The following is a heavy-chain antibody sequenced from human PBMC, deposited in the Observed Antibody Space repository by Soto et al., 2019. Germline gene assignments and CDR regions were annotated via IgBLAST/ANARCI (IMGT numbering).Heavy chain of an antibody. CDR1: GGSISSYY. Sequence: PSETLSLTCTVSGGSISSYYWSWIRQPPGKGLEWIGYIYYSGSTNYNPSLKSRVTISVDTSKNQSSLKLSSVTAADTAVYYCGRDMWSLPPYDDGMAVWGQGTTVTVSS. J-gene: IGHJ6*02. V-gene: IGHV4-59*12. CDR3: GRDMWSLPPYDDGMAV. CDR2: IYYSGST. D-gene: IGHD2-21*01.